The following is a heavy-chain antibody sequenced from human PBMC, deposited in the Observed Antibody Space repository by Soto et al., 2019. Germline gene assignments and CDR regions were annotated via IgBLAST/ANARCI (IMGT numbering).Heavy chain of an antibody. CDR3: ARHDFPIVAIDY. V-gene: IGHV4-59*08. CDR2: IYYSGST. J-gene: IGHJ4*02. Sequence: PSETLSLTCTVSGGSISSYYWSWIRQPPGKGLEWIGYIYYSGSTNYNPSLKSRVTISVDTSKNQFSLKLSSVTAADTAVYYCARHDFPIVAIDYWGQGTLVTVSS. D-gene: IGHD5-12*01. CDR1: GGSISSYY.